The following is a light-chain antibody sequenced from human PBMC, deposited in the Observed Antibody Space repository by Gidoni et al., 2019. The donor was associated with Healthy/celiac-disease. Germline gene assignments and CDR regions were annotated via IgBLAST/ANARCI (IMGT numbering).Light chain of an antibody. CDR3: QQYGSSPPWT. CDR1: QSFSSSY. Sequence: IVLTPSPGTLSLSPGERATLSCRASQSFSSSYLAWYQQKPGQAPRRLIYGASSRATGIPDRFSGSGSGTDFTLTISRLEPEDFAVYYCQQYGSSPPWTFGQGTKVEIK. J-gene: IGKJ1*01. CDR2: GAS. V-gene: IGKV3-20*01.